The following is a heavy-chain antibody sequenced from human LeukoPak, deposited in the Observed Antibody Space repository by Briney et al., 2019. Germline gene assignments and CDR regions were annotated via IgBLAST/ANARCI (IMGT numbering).Heavy chain of an antibody. J-gene: IGHJ6*03. CDR3: ASYTTNSRYYYMDV. V-gene: IGHV4-39*07. CDR1: GGSISSSSYY. Sequence: PSETLSLTCTVSGGSISSSSYYWGWIRQPPGKGLEWIGSIYYSGSTYYNPSLKSRVTISVDTSKNQFSLKLSSVTAADTAVYYCASYTTNSRYYYMDVWGKGTTVTVSS. D-gene: IGHD1-1*01. CDR2: IYYSGST.